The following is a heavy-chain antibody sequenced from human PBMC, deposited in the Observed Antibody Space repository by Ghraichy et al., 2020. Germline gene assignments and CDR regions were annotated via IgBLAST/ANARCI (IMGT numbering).Heavy chain of an antibody. D-gene: IGHD3-22*01. Sequence: SETLSLTCTVSGGSISSYYWSWIRQPAGKGLEWIGRIFSSGSNNYNPSLRSRVTMSVDTSNKQFSLKESSVTAADTAVYYCARGYYYESSGSTHYYYGMDVWGQGTTVTVS. CDR3: ARGYYYESSGSTHYYYGMDV. V-gene: IGHV4-4*07. CDR1: GGSISSYY. CDR2: IFSSGSN. J-gene: IGHJ6*02.